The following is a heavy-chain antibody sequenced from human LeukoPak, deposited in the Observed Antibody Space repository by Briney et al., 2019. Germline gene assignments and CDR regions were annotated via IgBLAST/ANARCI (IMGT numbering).Heavy chain of an antibody. CDR2: IPYDGSNK. V-gene: IGHV3-30*02. Sequence: GGSLRLSCAASGFTFRSNAMHWVRQGPGKGLEWVAYIPYDGSNKYYADSVKGRFTISRDNSKNTLYLQMNSLRAEDTAVYYCAKGSSGPFDYWGQGTLVTVSS. J-gene: IGHJ4*02. D-gene: IGHD6-6*01. CDR1: GFTFRSNA. CDR3: AKGSSGPFDY.